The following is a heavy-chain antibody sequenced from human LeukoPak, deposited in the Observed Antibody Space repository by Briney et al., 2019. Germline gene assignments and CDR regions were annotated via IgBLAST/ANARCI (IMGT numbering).Heavy chain of an antibody. CDR3: ARVGEQRRPPPLTH. Sequence: ASVRLSCKASGGTISGHAISWVRQAPGQGLEWVGRVIPIFGTANYAPKFLGRVTISADTSTSTAYMEMTGLKSDDTAIYYCARVGEQRRPPPLTHWGHGTLITVSS. CDR2: VIPIFGTA. J-gene: IGHJ4*01. D-gene: IGHD1/OR15-1a*01. V-gene: IGHV1-69*06. CDR1: GGTISGHA.